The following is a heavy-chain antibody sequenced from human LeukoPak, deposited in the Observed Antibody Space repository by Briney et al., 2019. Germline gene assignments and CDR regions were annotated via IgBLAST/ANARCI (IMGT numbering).Heavy chain of an antibody. CDR3: ARDYCSSTSCLFDY. J-gene: IGHJ4*02. D-gene: IGHD2-2*01. CDR1: GFTFSSYW. Sequence: GGSLRLSCAASGFTFSSYWMNWVRQAPGKGLVWVSRIASDGSSTTYADSVKGRFSISRDNAKNTLYLQMNSLRAEDTAAYYCARDYCSSTSCLFDYWGQGTLVTVSS. V-gene: IGHV3-74*01. CDR2: IASDGSST.